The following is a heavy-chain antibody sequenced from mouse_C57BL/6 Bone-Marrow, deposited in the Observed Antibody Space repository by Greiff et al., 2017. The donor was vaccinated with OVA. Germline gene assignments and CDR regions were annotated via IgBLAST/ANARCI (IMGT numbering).Heavy chain of an antibody. CDR3: TTWREDYCDY. CDR2: IDPENGDT. J-gene: IGHJ2*01. V-gene: IGHV14-4*01. Sequence: VQLKESGAELVRPGASVKLSCTASGFNIKDDYMHWVKQRPEQGLEWIGWIDPENGDTEYASKFQGKATITADTSSNTAYLQLSSLTSEDTAVYYCTTWREDYCDYWGQGTTLTVSS. CDR1: GFNIKDDY.